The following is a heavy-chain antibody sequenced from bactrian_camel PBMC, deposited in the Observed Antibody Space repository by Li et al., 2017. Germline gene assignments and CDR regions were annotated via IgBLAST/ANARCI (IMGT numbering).Heavy chain of an antibody. CDR3: ATDPVLYWTAAFNY. CDR2: IRSDGSNT. CDR1: GFTFSNYY. V-gene: IGHV3-2*01. J-gene: IGHJ4*01. D-gene: IGHD1*01. Sequence: HVQLVESGGGSVQVGGSLRLSCVASGFTFSNYYMSWVRQAPGKGLEWVSTIRSDGSNTYYSDSVKGRFTISRDNAKNTVSLQMNSLKSEDTALYYCATDPVLYWTAAFNYWGQGTQVTVS.